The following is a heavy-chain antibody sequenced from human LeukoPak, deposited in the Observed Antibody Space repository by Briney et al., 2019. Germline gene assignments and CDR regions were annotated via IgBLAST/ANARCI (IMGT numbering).Heavy chain of an antibody. Sequence: SQTVSLTCTVSGGSISSGSYYWSWIRQPAGKGLEWIGRIYTSGSTNYNPSLKSRVTISVDASKNQFSLKLSSVTAADTAVYYCARDGYLVRITMVRGVTRQFDYWGQGTLVTVSS. CDR2: IYTSGST. CDR3: ARDGYLVRITMVRGVTRQFDY. D-gene: IGHD3-10*01. CDR1: GGSISSGSYY. V-gene: IGHV4-61*02. J-gene: IGHJ4*02.